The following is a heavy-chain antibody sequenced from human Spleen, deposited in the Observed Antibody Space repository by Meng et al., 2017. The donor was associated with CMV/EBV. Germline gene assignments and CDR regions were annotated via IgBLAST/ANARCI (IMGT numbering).Heavy chain of an antibody. V-gene: IGHV4-39*01. CDR2: IYYSGST. D-gene: IGHD2-2*01. J-gene: IGHJ6*02. Sequence: SETLSLTCTVSGGSISSSSYYWGWIRQPPGKGLEWIGSIYYSGSTYYNPSLKSRVTISVDTSKNQFSLKLSSVTAADTAVYYCARLTMDCSSTSCPPYYYYYGMDVWGQGTTVTVSS. CDR1: GGSISSSSYY. CDR3: ARLTMDCSSTSCPPYYYYYGMDV.